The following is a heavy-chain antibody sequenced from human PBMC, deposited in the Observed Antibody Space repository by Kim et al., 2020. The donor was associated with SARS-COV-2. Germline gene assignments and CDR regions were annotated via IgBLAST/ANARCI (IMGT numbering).Heavy chain of an antibody. V-gene: IGHV5-51*01. J-gene: IGHJ2*01. D-gene: IGHD6-13*01. Sequence: RYSPSFQGHVTISADKSISTAYLQGSSLKASDTAMYYCARRAAGNWYFDLWGRGTLVTVSS. CDR3: ARRAAGNWYFDL.